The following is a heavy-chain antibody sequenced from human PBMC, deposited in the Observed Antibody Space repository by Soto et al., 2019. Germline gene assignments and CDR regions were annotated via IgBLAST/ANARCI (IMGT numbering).Heavy chain of an antibody. V-gene: IGHV3-30*18. J-gene: IGHJ6*03. CDR2: ISYDGSNK. D-gene: IGHD3-16*02. CDR3: AKDRVTGATYYDYIWGSYRSPGYYYYYMDV. CDR1: GVTFSSYG. Sequence: PGGSLRLSCASSGVTFSSYGMHLVRQAPGKGLEWVAVISYDGSNKYYADSVKGRFTISRDNSKNTLYLQMNSLRAEDTAVYYCAKDRVTGATYYDYIWGSYRSPGYYYYYMDVWGKGTTVTSP.